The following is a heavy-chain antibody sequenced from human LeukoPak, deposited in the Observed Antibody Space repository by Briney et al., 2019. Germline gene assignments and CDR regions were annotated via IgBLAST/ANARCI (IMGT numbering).Heavy chain of an antibody. J-gene: IGHJ5*02. Sequence: SETLSLNCTVYGYSLSSGFYWGWIRQPPGKGLEWVATMFHSGDTYYNPSLVRRVTVSMDTSKNQLSLRLNSETAADTALYYCARFGTRDNCCHPGIDTWGQGAPVTVSS. CDR2: MFHSGDT. CDR3: ARFGTRDNCCHPGIDT. V-gene: IGHV4-38-2*02. CDR1: GYSLSSGFY. D-gene: IGHD1-1*01.